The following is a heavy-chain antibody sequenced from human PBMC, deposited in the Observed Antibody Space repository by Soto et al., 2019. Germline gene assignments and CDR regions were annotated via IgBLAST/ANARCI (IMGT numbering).Heavy chain of an antibody. Sequence: GESLKISCKGSGYNFAGYWIAWVRQMPGKGLELMGIIYPSDSDTRYRPSFQGQVAISADKSISSAYLQWSSLRASDTAMYYCARGGVSTRTFDYWGQGTPVTVSS. V-gene: IGHV5-51*01. CDR3: ARGGVSTRTFDY. CDR1: GYNFAGYW. J-gene: IGHJ4*02. D-gene: IGHD3-3*01. CDR2: IYPSDSDT.